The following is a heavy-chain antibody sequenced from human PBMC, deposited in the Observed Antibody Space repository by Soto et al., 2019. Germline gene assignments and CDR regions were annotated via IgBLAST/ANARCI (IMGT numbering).Heavy chain of an antibody. CDR1: GFTLRSYA. J-gene: IGHJ2*01. CDR2: ISYDGSNK. CDR3: ARPLWRNDYNWGYFDL. D-gene: IGHD4-4*01. V-gene: IGHV3-30-3*01. Sequence: QVQLVESGGGVVKPGRSLRLSCAASGFTLRSYAMHWVRQAPGKGLEWVAVISYDGSNKYYADSVKGRFTISRDNSKNTLYLQMNSLRAEDTAVYYCARPLWRNDYNWGYFDLWGRGTLVTVSS.